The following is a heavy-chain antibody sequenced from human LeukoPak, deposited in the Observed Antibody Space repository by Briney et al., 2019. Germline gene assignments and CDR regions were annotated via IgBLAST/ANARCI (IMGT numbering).Heavy chain of an antibody. CDR2: IYYSGST. V-gene: IGHV4-59*11. CDR1: GGSFSTHY. D-gene: IGHD6-13*01. J-gene: IGHJ4*02. Sequence: SETLSLTCTVSGGSFSTHYWSWIRQPPGKGLEWIGYIYYSGSTNYNPSLKSRVTISIDTSKNQFSLKLNSVTAADTAVYYCARVHSSSQDYWGQGALVTVSS. CDR3: ARVHSSSQDY.